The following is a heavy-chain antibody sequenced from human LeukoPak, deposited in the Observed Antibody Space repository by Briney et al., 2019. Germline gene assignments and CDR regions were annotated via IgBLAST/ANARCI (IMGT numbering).Heavy chain of an antibody. CDR3: AGASPLSGPNAGEYYYFGMDV. CDR1: GGSISSGGYY. J-gene: IGHJ6*02. V-gene: IGHV4-61*08. D-gene: IGHD2/OR15-2a*01. CDR2: IYYSGST. Sequence: PSETLSLTCTVSGGSISSGGYYWSWIRQPPGKGLEWIGCIYYSGSTNYNPSLKSRVTISVNTSKNQFSLKLSSVTAADTAVYYCAGASPLSGPNAGEYYYFGMDVWGQGTTVTVSS.